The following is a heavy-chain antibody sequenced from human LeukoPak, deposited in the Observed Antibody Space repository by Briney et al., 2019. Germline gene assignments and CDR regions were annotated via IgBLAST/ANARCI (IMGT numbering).Heavy chain of an antibody. CDR3: ARGLGLNYYYYMDV. CDR1: GYSISSGYY. Sequence: SETLSLTCTVSGYSISSGYYWGWIRQPPGKGLEWIGSIFHSGSTYYNPSLKSRVTISLDTSKNQFSLKLSSVTAADTAVYYCARGLGLNYYYYMDVWGKGTTVTVSS. D-gene: IGHD3-22*01. CDR2: IFHSGST. V-gene: IGHV4-38-2*02. J-gene: IGHJ6*03.